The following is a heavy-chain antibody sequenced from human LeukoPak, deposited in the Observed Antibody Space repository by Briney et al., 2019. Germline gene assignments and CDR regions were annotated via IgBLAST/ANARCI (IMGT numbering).Heavy chain of an antibody. CDR1: GFTFSSYG. J-gene: IGHJ4*02. CDR2: ISYDGSNK. CDR3: AKTMTTVTTPADY. V-gene: IGHV3-30*18. D-gene: IGHD4-17*01. Sequence: GRSLRLSCAASGFTFSSYGMHWVRRAPGKGLEWVAVISYDGSNKYYADSVKGRFTISRDNSKNTLYLQMNSLRAEDTAVYYCAKTMTTVTTPADYWGQGTLVTVSS.